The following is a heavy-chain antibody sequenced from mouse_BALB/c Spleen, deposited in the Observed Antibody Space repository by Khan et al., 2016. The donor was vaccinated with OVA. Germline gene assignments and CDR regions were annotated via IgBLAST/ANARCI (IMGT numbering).Heavy chain of an antibody. V-gene: IGHV2-3*01. J-gene: IGHJ3*01. CDR3: AIIYYGNDWFAY. D-gene: IGHD2-1*01. Sequence: MELVESGPGLVAPSQSLSIRCTVSGLSLTNYGVSWVRQPPGKGLEWLGVIWGDGSTNYHSVLKSRLTINKDNSNSQGFVKLNSLQPDDTATYFCAIIYYGNDWFAYWGQGTLVTISA. CDR2: IWGDGST. CDR1: GLSLTNYG.